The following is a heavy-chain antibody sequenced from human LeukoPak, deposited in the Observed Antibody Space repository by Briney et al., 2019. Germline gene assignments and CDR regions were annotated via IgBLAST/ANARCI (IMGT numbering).Heavy chain of an antibody. V-gene: IGHV4-59*01. Sequence: PSETLSLTCTVSGGSISSYYWSWIRQPPGKGLEWIGYIYYSGSTNYNPSLKSRVTISVDTSKNQFSLKLSSVTAADTAVYYCARAYDFWSGYRSEYYYYMGVWGKGTTVTVSS. CDR3: ARAYDFWSGYRSEYYYYMGV. CDR1: GGSISSYY. D-gene: IGHD3-3*01. J-gene: IGHJ6*03. CDR2: IYYSGST.